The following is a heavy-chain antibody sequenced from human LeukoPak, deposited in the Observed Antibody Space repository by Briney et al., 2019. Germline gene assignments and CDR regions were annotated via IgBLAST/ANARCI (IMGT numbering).Heavy chain of an antibody. J-gene: IGHJ5*02. CDR1: GDSVSSNSAA. CDR2: TYYRSKWYN. CDR3: ARDVVRGVIIHPRGSWFDP. Sequence: SQTLSLTCAISGDSVSSNSAAWNWIRQSPSRGLEWLGRTYYRSKWYNDYAVSVKSRITINPDTSKNQFSLQLNSVTPEDTAVYYCARDVVRGVIIHPRGSWFDPWGQGTLVTVSS. D-gene: IGHD3-10*01. V-gene: IGHV6-1*01.